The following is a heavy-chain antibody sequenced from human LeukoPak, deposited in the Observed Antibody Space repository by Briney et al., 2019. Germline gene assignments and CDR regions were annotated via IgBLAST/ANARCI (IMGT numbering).Heavy chain of an antibody. CDR3: ARGVQLWEGLHDY. CDR2: IYYSGST. D-gene: IGHD5-18*01. Sequence: TASENLSLTCTVSGGSISSSSYYWSWIRQPPGKGLEWIGSIYYSGSTYYNPSLKSRVTISVDTSKNQFSLKLSSVTAADTAVYYCARGVQLWEGLHDYWGQGTLVTVSS. J-gene: IGHJ4*02. V-gene: IGHV4-39*01. CDR1: GGSISSSSYY.